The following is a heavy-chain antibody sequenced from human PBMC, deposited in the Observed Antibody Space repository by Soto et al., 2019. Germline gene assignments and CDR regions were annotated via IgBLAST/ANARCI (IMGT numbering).Heavy chain of an antibody. V-gene: IGHV1-2*06. CDR3: ATLKRAPNGIDY. D-gene: IGHD2-8*01. CDR1: GYTFTAYY. Sequence: QVQLVQSGAEVKKPGASVKVSCKASGYTFTAYYLYWVRQAPGQGLEWVGRINPKSGDTNYAQKFQGRVTMTRDTSITTAYMELSSLRSDDTAFYYCATLKRAPNGIDYWGKGTLVSVSS. J-gene: IGHJ4*02. CDR2: INPKSGDT.